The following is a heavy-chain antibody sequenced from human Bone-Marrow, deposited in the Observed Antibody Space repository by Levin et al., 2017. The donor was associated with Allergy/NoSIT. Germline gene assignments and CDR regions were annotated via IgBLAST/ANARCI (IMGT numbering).Heavy chain of an antibody. J-gene: IGHJ4*02. CDR1: GGSISSYY. D-gene: IGHD3-16*01. CDR2: IYSSGNT. V-gene: IGHV4-59*08. CDR3: ARGGPSWDYFDY. Sequence: SQTLSLTCTVSGGSISSYYWSWIRQPPGKGLEWIGSIYSSGNTNYNPSLKSRVTMSVDTSKNQFSLKLTSVTAADTAVYYCARGGPSWDYFDYWGQGALVTVSS.